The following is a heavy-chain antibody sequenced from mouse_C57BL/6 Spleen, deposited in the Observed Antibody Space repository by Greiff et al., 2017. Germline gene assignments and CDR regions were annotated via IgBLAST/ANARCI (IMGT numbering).Heavy chain of an antibody. CDR3: ARGYSNSALFAY. CDR2: IYPGSGST. CDR1: GYTFTSYW. D-gene: IGHD2-5*01. V-gene: IGHV1-55*01. Sequence: QVQLQQPGAELVKPGASVKMSCKASGYTFTSYWITWVKQRPGQGLEWIGDIYPGSGSTNYNEKFKSKATLTVDTSSSTAYMQLSRLTSEDSAVYYCARGYSNSALFAYWGQGTLVTVSA. J-gene: IGHJ3*01.